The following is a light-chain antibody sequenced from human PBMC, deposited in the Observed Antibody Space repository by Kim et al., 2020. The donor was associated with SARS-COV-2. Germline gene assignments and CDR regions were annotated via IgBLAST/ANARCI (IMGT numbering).Light chain of an antibody. CDR2: GVN. CDR3: SSYAGNNNFV. CDR1: SSDVGDYND. V-gene: IGLV2-8*01. J-gene: IGLJ1*01. Sequence: GQSLTISCSGTSSDVGDYNDVSWYQQHPGKAPKLIIYGVNKRPSGVPDRFSGSKSGNTASLTVSGLQTDDEADYYCSSYAGNNNFVFGTGTKVTVL.